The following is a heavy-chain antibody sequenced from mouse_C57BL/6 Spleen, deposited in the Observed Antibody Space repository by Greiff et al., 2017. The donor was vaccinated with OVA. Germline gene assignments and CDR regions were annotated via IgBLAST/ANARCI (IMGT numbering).Heavy chain of an antibody. CDR3: ARYDGYYFDY. D-gene: IGHD2-12*01. J-gene: IGHJ2*01. Sequence: VQLQQSGPELVKPGASVKISCKASGYSFTGYYMNWVKQSPEKSLEWIGEINPSTGGTTYNQKFKAKATLTVDKSSSTAYMQLKSLTSEDSAVYYCARYDGYYFDYWGQGTTLTVSS. CDR1: GYSFTGYY. CDR2: INPSTGGT. V-gene: IGHV1-42*01.